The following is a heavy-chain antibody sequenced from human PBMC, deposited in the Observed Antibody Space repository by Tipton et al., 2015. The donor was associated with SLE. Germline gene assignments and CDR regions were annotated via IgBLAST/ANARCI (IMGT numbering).Heavy chain of an antibody. J-gene: IGHJ4*02. D-gene: IGHD3-10*01. CDR2: ISGGSDIT. CDR1: GFTFSSYS. V-gene: IGHV3-23*01. CDR3: TRGLPYGY. Sequence: GSLRLSCAASGFTFSSYSMTWVRQAPGKALEWVSIISGGSDITNYADSVKGRFTISRDNSKNTLYLQMSSLSAEDTAIYYCTRGLPYGYWGQGTLVTVSS.